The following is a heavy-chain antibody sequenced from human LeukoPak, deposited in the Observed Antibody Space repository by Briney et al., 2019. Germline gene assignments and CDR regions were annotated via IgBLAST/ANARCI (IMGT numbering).Heavy chain of an antibody. V-gene: IGHV3-30-3*01. CDR3: ASGSLGLRFLEWLPIDY. J-gene: IGHJ4*02. D-gene: IGHD3-3*01. Sequence: GRSLRLSCAASGFTFSSYAMHWVRQAPGKGLEWVAVISYDGSNKYYADSVKGRFTISRDNPKNTLYLQMNSLRAEDTAVYYCASGSLGLRFLEWLPIDYWGQGTLVTVSS. CDR1: GFTFSSYA. CDR2: ISYDGSNK.